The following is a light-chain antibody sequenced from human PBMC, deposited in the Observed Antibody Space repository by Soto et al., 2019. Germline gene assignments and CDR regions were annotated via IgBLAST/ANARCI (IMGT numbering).Light chain of an antibody. V-gene: IGLV2-23*01. J-gene: IGLJ2*01. CDR1: SSDVGSYNL. CDR2: EGS. CDR3: CSYAGSSTLVV. Sequence: QSALTQPASVSGSPGQSITISCTGTSSDVGSYNLVSWYQQHPGKAPKLMIYEGSNRPSGVSNRSSGSKSGNTASLTISGLQAEDEADYYCCSYAGSSTLVVFGGGTKLTVL.